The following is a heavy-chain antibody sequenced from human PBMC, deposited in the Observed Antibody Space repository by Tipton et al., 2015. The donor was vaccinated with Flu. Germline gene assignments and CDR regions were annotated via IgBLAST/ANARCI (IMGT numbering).Heavy chain of an antibody. CDR1: GYTFTHHW. Sequence: QLVQSGAEVKKPGESLKISCTGSGYTFTHHWIAWVRQMPGKGLEWMGIIYYDDSQTKYIPSFQGQVTISVDRSINTAYMQWSSLKASDTAMYYCVRHGGVTFTNYDSWCQGTLVTVSS. CDR2: IYYDDSQT. J-gene: IGHJ5*02. CDR3: VRHGGVTFTNYDS. V-gene: IGHV5-51*01. D-gene: IGHD3-16*01.